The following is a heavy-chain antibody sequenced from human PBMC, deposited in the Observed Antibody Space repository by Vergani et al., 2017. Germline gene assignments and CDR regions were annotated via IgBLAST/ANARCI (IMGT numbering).Heavy chain of an antibody. CDR2: INPSGGHT. Sequence: QVQVVQSGAEAKKSGASVKVSCKTSGYTFSNYYMHWVRQAPGQGLEWMGIINPSGGHTNYAQKFQGRVTMTRDTSTSTVYMKLSSLRSEDTAIYYCARGDYGILTGYRYWGQGTLVTVSA. CDR1: GYTFSNYY. CDR3: ARGDYGILTGYRY. D-gene: IGHD3-9*01. V-gene: IGHV1-46*03. J-gene: IGHJ4*02.